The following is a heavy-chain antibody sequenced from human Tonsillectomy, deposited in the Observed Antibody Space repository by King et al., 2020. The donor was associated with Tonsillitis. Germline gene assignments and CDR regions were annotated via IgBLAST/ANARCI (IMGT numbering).Heavy chain of an antibody. Sequence: VQLVESGGGLVQPGKSLRLSCVVSGFIFSDFTVSWVRQAPGKGLEWVSSISGSGRTTYYGESGKGRFTISKDNSKNALFLQMNTLRGEDTAIYYCAKSSATNYFDHWGLGTPVTVSS. CDR1: GFIFSDFT. CDR3: AKSSATNYFDH. V-gene: IGHV3-23*04. J-gene: IGHJ4*02. D-gene: IGHD3-22*01. CDR2: ISGSGRTT.